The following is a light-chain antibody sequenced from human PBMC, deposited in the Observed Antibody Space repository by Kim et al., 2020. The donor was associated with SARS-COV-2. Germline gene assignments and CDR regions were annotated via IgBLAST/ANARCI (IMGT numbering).Light chain of an antibody. CDR3: QQCRGAPWT. J-gene: IGKJ1*01. V-gene: IGKV1-27*01. CDR2: AAS. CDR1: QGINNY. Sequence: DIQMTQSPSSLSASVGDRVTITCRASQGINNYLAWYQQKPGKVPKLLIYAASALQSGVPSRFSGSGSGTDFTLTITSLQPEDVAAYYCQQCRGAPWTFGQGTKLDIK.